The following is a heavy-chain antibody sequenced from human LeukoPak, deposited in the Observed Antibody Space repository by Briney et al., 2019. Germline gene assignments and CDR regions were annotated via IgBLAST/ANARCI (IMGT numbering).Heavy chain of an antibody. J-gene: IGHJ4*02. CDR1: GGSFSGYY. CDR2: INNSGST. V-gene: IGHV4-34*01. Sequence: SETLSLTCAVYGGSFSGYYWNWIRQPPGKGLEWIGEINNSGSTNYNPSLKSRVTISRDTSKNQFSLKLSSVTAADTAVYYCARLYRRAVNYWGQGTLVTVSS. D-gene: IGHD6-19*01. CDR3: ARLYRRAVNY.